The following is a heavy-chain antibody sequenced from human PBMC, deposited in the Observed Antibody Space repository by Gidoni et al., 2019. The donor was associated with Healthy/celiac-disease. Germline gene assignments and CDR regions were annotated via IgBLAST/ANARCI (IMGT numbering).Heavy chain of an antibody. CDR1: GFTFSSYS. V-gene: IGHV3-21*01. CDR3: AREYCSSTSCYLDYYGMDV. Sequence: EVQLVESGGGLVKPGGSLRLSCAASGFTFSSYSMNGFRQAPGKGLEWVSSISSSSSYIYYADSVKGRFTISRDNAKNSLYLQMNSLRAEDTAVYYCAREYCSSTSCYLDYYGMDVWGQGTTVTVSS. CDR2: ISSSSSYI. J-gene: IGHJ6*02. D-gene: IGHD2-2*01.